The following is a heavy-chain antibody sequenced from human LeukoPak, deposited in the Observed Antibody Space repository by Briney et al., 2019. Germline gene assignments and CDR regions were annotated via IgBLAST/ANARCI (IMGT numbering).Heavy chain of an antibody. CDR3: ARGRGSNYVRFYYYGMDV. CDR2: INHSGST. J-gene: IGHJ6*02. D-gene: IGHD4-11*01. Sequence: SETLSLTCAVYGGSFSGYYWSWIRQPPGKGLEWIGEINHSGSTNYNPSLKSRVTISVDTSKNRFSLKLSSVTAADTAAYYCARGRGSNYVRFYYYGMDVWGQGTTVTVSS. CDR1: GGSFSGYY. V-gene: IGHV4-34*01.